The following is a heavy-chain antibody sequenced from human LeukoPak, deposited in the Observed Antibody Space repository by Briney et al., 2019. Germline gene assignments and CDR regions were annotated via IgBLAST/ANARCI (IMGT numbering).Heavy chain of an antibody. CDR1: GFTFSNYG. D-gene: IGHD5-12*01. CDR2: IRYDGSNK. J-gene: IGHJ6*03. V-gene: IGHV3-30*02. CDR3: ARDFSAIVATTELGYYYYYMDV. Sequence: PGGSLRLSCAASGFTFSNYGIHWVRQAPGKGLEWVAFIRYDGSNKYYADSVKGRFIISRDNSKKTLYLQMNSLRAEDTAVYYCARDFSAIVATTELGYYYYYMDVWGKGTTVTVSS.